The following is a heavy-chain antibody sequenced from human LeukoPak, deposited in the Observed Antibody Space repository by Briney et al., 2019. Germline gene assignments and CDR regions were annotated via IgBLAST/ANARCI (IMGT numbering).Heavy chain of an antibody. J-gene: IGHJ4*02. Sequence: SVKVSCKASGGTFSTYAISWVRQAPGQGLEWMGGIIPIFGTANYAQKFQGRVTITADESTSTAYMVLSSLRSEDTAVYYCARAAYSSSYAAGYWGQGTLVTVSS. D-gene: IGHD6-6*01. V-gene: IGHV1-69*13. CDR3: ARAAYSSSYAAGY. CDR2: IIPIFGTA. CDR1: GGTFSTYA.